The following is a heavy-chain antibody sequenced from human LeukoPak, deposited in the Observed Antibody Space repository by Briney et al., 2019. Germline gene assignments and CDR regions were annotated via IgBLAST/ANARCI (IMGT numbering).Heavy chain of an antibody. CDR2: ITSGSSYI. Sequence: GGSLRLSCAASGFTFSDNYMSWIRQAPGKGLEWVSSITSGSSYIYYADSVKGRFTISRDNAKNSLYLQMNSLRAEDTAVYYCARDPYSGSYGNYYYYFMDVWGKGTTVTISS. CDR3: ARDPYSGSYGNYYYYFMDV. CDR1: GFTFSDNY. V-gene: IGHV3-11*06. D-gene: IGHD1-26*01. J-gene: IGHJ6*03.